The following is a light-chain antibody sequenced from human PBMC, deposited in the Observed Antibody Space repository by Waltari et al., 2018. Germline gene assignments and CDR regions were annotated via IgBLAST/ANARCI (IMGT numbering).Light chain of an antibody. Sequence: QSVLTQPPSVSGAPGQRVTISCTGSSSNIGAHYDVHWYQQLPGTAPKLLISGNSNRPSGVPDRFSGSKSGTSASLAITRLQAEDEADYYCQSYDSSLSGYVFGTGTKVTVL. V-gene: IGLV1-40*01. CDR2: GNS. CDR3: QSYDSSLSGYV. J-gene: IGLJ1*01. CDR1: SSNIGAHYD.